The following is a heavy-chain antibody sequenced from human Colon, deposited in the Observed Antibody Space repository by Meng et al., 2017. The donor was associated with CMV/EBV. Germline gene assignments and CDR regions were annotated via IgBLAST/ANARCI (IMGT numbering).Heavy chain of an antibody. J-gene: IGHJ3*01. D-gene: IGHD3-3*01. V-gene: IGHV3-66*02. CDR2: LYTGGDT. Sequence: GESLKISCAASGFTLSDDLMTWVRQAPGKGLEWVSALYTGGDTHYADSVKGRFTISRDNSENRLYLQMNTLRSDDTAVYYCARKSTVFGVAGEEAFDVWGQGTVVTVSS. CDR3: ARKSTVFGVAGEEAFDV. CDR1: GFTLSDDL.